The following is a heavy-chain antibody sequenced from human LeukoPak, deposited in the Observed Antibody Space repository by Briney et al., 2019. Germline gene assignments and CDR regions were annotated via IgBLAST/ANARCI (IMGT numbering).Heavy chain of an antibody. Sequence: PGGSLRLSCAASGFTFSSYAMHWVRQAPGKGLEWVSAISGSGGSTYYADSVKGGFTISRDNSKNTLYLQMNSLRAEDTAVYYCAKVSAAAGMSLYYFDYWGQGTLVTVSS. CDR1: GFTFSSYA. D-gene: IGHD6-13*01. V-gene: IGHV3-23*01. J-gene: IGHJ4*02. CDR2: ISGSGGST. CDR3: AKVSAAAGMSLYYFDY.